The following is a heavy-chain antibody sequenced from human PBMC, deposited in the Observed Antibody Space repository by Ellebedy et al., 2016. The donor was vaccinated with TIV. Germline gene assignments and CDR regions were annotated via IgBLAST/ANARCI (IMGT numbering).Heavy chain of an antibody. D-gene: IGHD3-9*01. CDR2: IQQDGGEK. J-gene: IGHJ4*02. Sequence: GESLKISCAGSGFTFNDFWMSWVRQAPGKGLEWVASIQQDGGEKDYVDSVRGRFTISRDNAKNSLYLQMNSLRAEDTAVYYCVRLRFDWSSSLSSYLDFWGQGTLVNVSS. V-gene: IGHV3-7*01. CDR3: VRLRFDWSSSLSSYLDF. CDR1: GFTFNDFW.